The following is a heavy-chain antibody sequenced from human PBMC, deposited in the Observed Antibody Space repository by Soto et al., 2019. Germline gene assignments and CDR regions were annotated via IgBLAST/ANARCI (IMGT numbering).Heavy chain of an antibody. J-gene: IGHJ3*01. CDR3: TKDTHSPSGYFEAFDV. CDR2: ISWNSGII. V-gene: IGHV3-9*01. D-gene: IGHD3-22*01. CDR1: GFTFDDHT. Sequence: DAQLVESGGGLVQPGKSLRISCVASGFTFDDHTMHWVRQAPGRGLEWVSCISWNSGIIGYADSVKGRFTISRDNAKNSLYLRMDSLRPEDTAVYYCTKDTHSPSGYFEAFDVWGRGTKVTVSS.